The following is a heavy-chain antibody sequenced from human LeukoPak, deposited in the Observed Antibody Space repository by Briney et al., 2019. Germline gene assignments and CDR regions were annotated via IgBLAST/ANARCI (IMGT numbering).Heavy chain of an antibody. CDR2: IIPIFGTA. J-gene: IGHJ3*02. D-gene: IGHD2-8*02. V-gene: IGHV1-69*13. CDR3: ARDFSGGYAI. Sequence: GAPVKVSCKASGYTFTSYGISWVRQAPGQGLEWMGGIIPIFGTANYAQKFQGRVTITADESTSTAYMELSSLRSEDTAVYYCARDFSGGYAIWGQGTMVTVSS. CDR1: GYTFTSYG.